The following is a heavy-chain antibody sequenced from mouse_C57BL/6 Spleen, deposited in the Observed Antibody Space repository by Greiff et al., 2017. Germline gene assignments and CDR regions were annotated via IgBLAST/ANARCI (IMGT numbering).Heavy chain of an antibody. V-gene: IGHV1-7*01. Sequence: VQLQQSGAELAKPGASVKLSCKASGYTFTSYWMHWVKQRPGKGLEWIGYIHPSSGYTKYKQKFKDKATLTADKSSSTAYMQLSSLTYEESAVYYCARDGYYGSSSSWFAYWGQGTLVTVSA. CDR1: GYTFTSYW. J-gene: IGHJ3*01. D-gene: IGHD1-1*01. CDR2: IHPSSGYT. CDR3: ARDGYYGSSSSWFAY.